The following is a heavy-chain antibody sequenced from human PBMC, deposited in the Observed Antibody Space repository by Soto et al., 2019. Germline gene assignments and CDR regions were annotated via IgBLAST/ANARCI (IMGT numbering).Heavy chain of an antibody. Sequence: GGSLRLSCAASGFTFSSFWMTWVRQAPGKGLEWVANIKQDGSEKYYVDSVKGRFTISRDNARNSLFLEMKSLRSEDTAVYSCVRDRSGSYLEGFDYWGQGTLVTVSS. CDR1: GFTFSSFW. CDR2: IKQDGSEK. D-gene: IGHD1-26*01. V-gene: IGHV3-7*01. CDR3: VRDRSGSYLEGFDY. J-gene: IGHJ4*02.